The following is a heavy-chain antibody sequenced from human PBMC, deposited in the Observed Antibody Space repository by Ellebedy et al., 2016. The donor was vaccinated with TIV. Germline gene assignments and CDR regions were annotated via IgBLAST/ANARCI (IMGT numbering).Heavy chain of an antibody. V-gene: IGHV3-30*03. CDR3: ATQTLWWLEGFLIDY. Sequence: GESLKISXAASGFTFSSYGMHWVRQAPGKGLEWVAVISYDGSNKYYADSVKGRFTISRDNSKNTLYLQMNSLRAEDTAVYYCATQTLWWLEGFLIDYWGQGTLVTVSS. CDR1: GFTFSSYG. D-gene: IGHD5-12*01. J-gene: IGHJ4*02. CDR2: ISYDGSNK.